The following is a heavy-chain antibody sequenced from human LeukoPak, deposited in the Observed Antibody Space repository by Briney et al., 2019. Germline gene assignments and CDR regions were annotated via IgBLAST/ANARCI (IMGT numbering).Heavy chain of an antibody. J-gene: IGHJ5*02. Sequence: SETLSLTCAVSGGSISSSNWWSWVRQPPGKGLEWSGEIYHSGSTNYDPSLKSRVTISVDKSKNQFSLKLSSVTAADTAVYYCARLSSMVRGGTNWFDPWGQGTLVTVSS. V-gene: IGHV4-4*02. CDR2: IYHSGST. CDR3: ARLSSMVRGGTNWFDP. CDR1: GGSISSSNW. D-gene: IGHD3-10*01.